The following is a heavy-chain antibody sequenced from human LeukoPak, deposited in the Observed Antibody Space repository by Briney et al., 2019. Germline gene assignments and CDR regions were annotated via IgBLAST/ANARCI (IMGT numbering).Heavy chain of an antibody. CDR1: GYTFTDYT. CDR3: ARDSHMAAADTWFDP. V-gene: IGHV1-3*01. CDR2: INSAYSNT. D-gene: IGHD6-13*01. Sequence: GASVKVSCKASGYTFTDYTIHWVRQAPGQRLEWMGWINSAYSNTKYSQKFQGRVTITSDTSASTAYMEVRSLTSEDTAIYYCARDSHMAAADTWFDPWGQGTLVTVSS. J-gene: IGHJ5*02.